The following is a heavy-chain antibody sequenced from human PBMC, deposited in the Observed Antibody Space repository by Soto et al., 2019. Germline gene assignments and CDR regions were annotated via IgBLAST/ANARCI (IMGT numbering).Heavy chain of an antibody. D-gene: IGHD3-9*01. Sequence: QITLKESGPTLVRPTQTLTLTCAFSGFSLSTSGVGVGWIRQPPGKALEWLAVIYWDDSKHYSRSLRSRLTVTKDSSNNQVVLTMTNMDPMDTVTYYCAHKGPEDWPLDYWGQGTLVTVSS. CDR2: IYWDDSK. CDR1: GFSLSTSGVG. CDR3: AHKGPEDWPLDY. J-gene: IGHJ4*02. V-gene: IGHV2-5*02.